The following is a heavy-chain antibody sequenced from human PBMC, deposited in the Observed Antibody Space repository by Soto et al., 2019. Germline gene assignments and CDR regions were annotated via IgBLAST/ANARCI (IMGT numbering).Heavy chain of an antibody. J-gene: IGHJ4*02. CDR1: GCTASNFW. Sequence: PGGSLRLSCAASGCTASNFWKSWVRQAPGKGLEWIALIKRESEGGTADFAPLVKGRFTISRDDLKNTLYLDMNSLKTEDNAVYYCTLDYMRPYWGQGTMVTVSS. V-gene: IGHV3-15*01. CDR3: TLDYMRPY. D-gene: IGHD3-16*01. CDR2: IKRESEGGTA.